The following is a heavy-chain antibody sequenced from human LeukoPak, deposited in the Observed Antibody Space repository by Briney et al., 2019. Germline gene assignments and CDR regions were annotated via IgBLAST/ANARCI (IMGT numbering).Heavy chain of an antibody. Sequence: ASVKVSCKASGYTFTSYGISWVRQAPGQGLEWMGWISAYNGNTNYAQKLQGRVTMTTDTSTSTAYMELRSLRSDDTAVYYCARGPPYSSSWDVKIDYWGQGTLVTVSS. CDR2: ISAYNGNT. CDR1: GYTFTSYG. V-gene: IGHV1-18*01. D-gene: IGHD6-13*01. CDR3: ARGPPYSSSWDVKIDY. J-gene: IGHJ4*02.